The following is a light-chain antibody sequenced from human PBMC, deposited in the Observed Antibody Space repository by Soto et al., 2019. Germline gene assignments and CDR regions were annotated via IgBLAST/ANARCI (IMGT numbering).Light chain of an antibody. CDR1: SSDVGGHNS. V-gene: IGLV2-14*01. Sequence: QSVLTQPASVSGSPGQSITISCTGTSSDVGGHNSVSWYRQDPGKAPKLMIYDVSNRPSGVSDRFSGSKSGNTASLTISGLQAEDEADYYCSSYTSISSLGVFGTGTKVTVL. CDR2: DVS. CDR3: SSYTSISSLGV. J-gene: IGLJ1*01.